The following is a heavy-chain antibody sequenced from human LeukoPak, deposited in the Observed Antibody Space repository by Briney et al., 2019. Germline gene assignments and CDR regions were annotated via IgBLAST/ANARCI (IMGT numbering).Heavy chain of an antibody. D-gene: IGHD3-9*01. V-gene: IGHV4-34*01. CDR1: GGSFSGYY. J-gene: IGHJ4*02. CDR3: ARGVRDYDILNY. CDR2: INHSGST. Sequence: SETLSLTCAVYGGSFSGYYWSWIRQPPAKGLEWIGEINHSGSTNYNPSLKSRVTLSVDTSKNQSSLKLSSVTAADTAVYYCARGVRDYDILNYWGQGTLVTVSS.